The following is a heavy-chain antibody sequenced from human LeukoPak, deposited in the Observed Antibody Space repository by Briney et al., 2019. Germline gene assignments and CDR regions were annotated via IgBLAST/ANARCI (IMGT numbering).Heavy chain of an antibody. J-gene: IGHJ4*02. D-gene: IGHD5-24*01. CDR1: GFTFSNFG. CDR2: ISYDGNNQ. V-gene: IGHV3-30*18. CDR3: AKIRGGATIFGDFDY. Sequence: PGGSLRLSCAASGFTFSNFGMHWVRQAPGKGLEWVAVISYDGNNQYYSDSVKGRFTMSRDNSKNTVYLQMNSLRAEDTAVYYCAKIRGGATIFGDFDYWGQGTLVTVSS.